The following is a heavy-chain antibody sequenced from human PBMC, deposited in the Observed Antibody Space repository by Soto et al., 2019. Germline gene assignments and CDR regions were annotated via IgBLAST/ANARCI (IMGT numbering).Heavy chain of an antibody. Sequence: EVQLVESGGGLVQPGGSLRLSCEASGFTFSSYWMHWVRQGPGKELVWVSRISSDGSSTNYADSVKGRFTISRDNAKNTLYLQMNSLRAEDTAGYYCARCWYYYESSSYFSGDAFDIWGHGTMVTVSS. CDR1: GFTFSSYW. D-gene: IGHD3-22*01. CDR2: ISSDGSST. CDR3: ARCWYYYESSSYFSGDAFDI. J-gene: IGHJ3*02. V-gene: IGHV3-74*01.